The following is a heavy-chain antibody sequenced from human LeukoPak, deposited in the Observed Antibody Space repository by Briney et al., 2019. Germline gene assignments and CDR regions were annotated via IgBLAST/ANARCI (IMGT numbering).Heavy chain of an antibody. J-gene: IGHJ6*03. CDR3: ARVPTSYYYYMDV. CDR2: ISSSSSYI. CDR1: GFTFSSYS. Sequence: GGSLRLSCAASGFTFSSYSMNWVRQAPGKGLEWVSSISSSSSYIYYADSVKGRFTISRDNAKNSLYLQMNSLRAEDTAVYYCARVPTSYYYYMDVWGKGTTVIISS. V-gene: IGHV3-21*01.